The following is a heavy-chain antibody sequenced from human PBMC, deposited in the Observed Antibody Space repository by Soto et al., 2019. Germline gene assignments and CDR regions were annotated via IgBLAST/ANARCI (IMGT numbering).Heavy chain of an antibody. CDR3: ARDQRFLEWLLPYYYGMDV. Sequence: QVQLVESGGGVVQPGRSLRLSCAASGFTFSSYGMHWVRQAPGKGLEWVAVIWYDGSNKYYADSVKGRFTISRDNSKNTLYLQMNSLRAEDTAVYYCARDQRFLEWLLPYYYGMDVWGQGTTVTVSS. D-gene: IGHD3-3*01. V-gene: IGHV3-33*01. CDR2: IWYDGSNK. J-gene: IGHJ6*02. CDR1: GFTFSSYG.